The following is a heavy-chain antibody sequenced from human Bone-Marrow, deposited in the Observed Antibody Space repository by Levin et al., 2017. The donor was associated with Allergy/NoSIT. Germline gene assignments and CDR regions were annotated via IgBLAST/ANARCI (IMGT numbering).Heavy chain of an antibody. CDR2: ISSLGYTI. V-gene: IGHV3-48*03. J-gene: IGHJ4*02. D-gene: IGHD1/OR15-1a*01. Sequence: LSLTCAVSGFSFSSSEMNWVRQAPGKGLEWISYISSLGYTIYNADSVKGRFTISRDNAKNSLYLQMNSLRAEDTAIYYCARGGQTNTFFDYWGQGTLVTVSS. CDR1: GFSFSSSE. CDR3: ARGGQTNTFFDY.